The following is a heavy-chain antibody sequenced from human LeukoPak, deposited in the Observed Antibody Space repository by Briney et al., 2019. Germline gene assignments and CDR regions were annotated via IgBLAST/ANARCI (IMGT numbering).Heavy chain of an antibody. CDR2: ISGSITYI. Sequence: GGSLRLSCAASGFTFRGSSMNCVRQAPGNWLEWVSFISGSITYIYYTDSVKGRFTISRDNDKNSLYLQMNSLRAEDTAIYYCARGGRFFEDWGQGILVTVSS. CDR3: ARGGRFFED. J-gene: IGHJ4*02. V-gene: IGHV3-21*01. CDR1: GFTFRGSS. D-gene: IGHD3-3*01.